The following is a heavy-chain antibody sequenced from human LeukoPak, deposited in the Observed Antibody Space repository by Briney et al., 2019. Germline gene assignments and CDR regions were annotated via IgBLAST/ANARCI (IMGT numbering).Heavy chain of an antibody. CDR3: AREREDYYDSSGYYLDDY. Sequence: PGGSLRLSCAASGFTFSCYSMNWVRQAPGKGLEWVSSISSSSSYIYYADSVKGRFTISRDNAKNSLYLQMNSLRAEDTAVYYCAREREDYYDSSGYYLDDYWGQGTLVTVSS. CDR2: ISSSSSYI. J-gene: IGHJ4*02. CDR1: GFTFSCYS. D-gene: IGHD3-22*01. V-gene: IGHV3-21*01.